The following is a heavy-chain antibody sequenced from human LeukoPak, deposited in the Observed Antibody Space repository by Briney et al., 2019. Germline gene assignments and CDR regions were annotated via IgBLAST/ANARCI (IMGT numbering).Heavy chain of an antibody. D-gene: IGHD2-2*02. CDR3: ARVGRTVPAAIANFFDY. CDR1: GGSISSGGYY. CDR2: IYYSGST. Sequence: SRTLSLTCTVSGGSISSGGYYWSWIRQHPGKGLEWIGYIYYSGSTYYNPSLKSRVTISVDTSKNQFSLKLSSVTAADTAVYYCARVGRTVPAAIANFFDYWGQGTLVTVSS. J-gene: IGHJ4*02. V-gene: IGHV4-31*03.